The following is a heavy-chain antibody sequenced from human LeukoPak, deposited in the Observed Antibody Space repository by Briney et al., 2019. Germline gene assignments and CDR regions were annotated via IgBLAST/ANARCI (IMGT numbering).Heavy chain of an antibody. CDR1: GFTFSSYS. D-gene: IGHD6-13*01. CDR3: ARGIAAAGTGGDY. Sequence: GGSLRLSCAASGFTFSSYSMNWVRQATGKGLEWVSSISSSSSYIYYADSVKGRFTISRDNAKNSLYLQMNSLRAEDTAVYYCARGIAAAGTGGDYWGQGTLVTVSS. CDR2: ISSSSSYI. V-gene: IGHV3-21*01. J-gene: IGHJ4*02.